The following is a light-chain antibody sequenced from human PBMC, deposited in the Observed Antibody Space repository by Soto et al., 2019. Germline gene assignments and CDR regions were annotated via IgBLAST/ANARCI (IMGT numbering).Light chain of an antibody. CDR1: QSLLHSNGDNY. J-gene: IGKJ4*01. CDR2: LGS. CDR3: RQGLQSPVS. V-gene: IGKV2-28*01. Sequence: DTVMTQSPLSLSVTPGEPASISCRSSQSLLHSNGDNYLDWYVQKPGQSPQLLIYLGSNRASGVPERFSGSDAGTDFTLKISRVAAEDVGVYYCRQGLQSPVSFGGGTKVEIK.